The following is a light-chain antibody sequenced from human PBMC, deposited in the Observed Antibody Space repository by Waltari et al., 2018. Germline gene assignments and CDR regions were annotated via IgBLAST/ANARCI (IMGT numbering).Light chain of an antibody. Sequence: QSVLTQSPSVSGTPGQTISISCSGGYSNIGPNPVNWYQQLPGSAPKLLIFNTKRRPSGGPDRFSGSKSGTSASLAISALQSDHEADYYCAVWDDSLNGWLFGGGTKVTVL. CDR2: NTK. J-gene: IGLJ3*02. CDR3: AVWDDSLNGWL. CDR1: YSNIGPNP. V-gene: IGLV1-44*01.